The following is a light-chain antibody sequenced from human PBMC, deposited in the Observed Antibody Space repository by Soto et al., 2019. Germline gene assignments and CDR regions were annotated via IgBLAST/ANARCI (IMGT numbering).Light chain of an antibody. CDR2: GAS. J-gene: IGKJ2*01. V-gene: IGKV3-20*01. Sequence: EIVLTQSPDTLSLSPGERATLSCRASQFISSSYLAWYQQKPGQAPRLLIYGASSRATGIPVRFSGSGSGTDFTLTISRLEPEDFAVYYCQQYGSSMSTFGQGTKLEIK. CDR3: QQYGSSMST. CDR1: QFISSSY.